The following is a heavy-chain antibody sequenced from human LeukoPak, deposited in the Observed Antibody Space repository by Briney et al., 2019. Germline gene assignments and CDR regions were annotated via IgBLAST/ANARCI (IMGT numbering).Heavy chain of an antibody. CDR3: VRGGVSTWTPGY. V-gene: IGHV4-59*01. CDR1: GGSISSYY. D-gene: IGHD3-3*02. CDR2: IHYSGST. Sequence: SETLSLTCTVSGGSISSYYWSWIRQPPGKGLEWIGYIHYSGSTNYNPSLKSRITISLDTSKNQFSLKLSSVTAADTAVYYTVRGGVSTWTPGYWGQGTLVTVSS. J-gene: IGHJ4*02.